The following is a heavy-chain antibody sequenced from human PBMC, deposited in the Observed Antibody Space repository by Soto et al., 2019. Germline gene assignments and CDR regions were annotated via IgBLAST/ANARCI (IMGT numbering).Heavy chain of an antibody. D-gene: IGHD2-15*01. CDR2: ISYDGSNK. V-gene: IGHV3-30*18. CDR3: AKVVYRYCSGGSCQPDY. J-gene: IGHJ4*02. CDR1: GFTFSSYV. Sequence: SLRLSCAASGFTFSSYVMHWVRQAPGKGLEWVAVISYDGSNKYYADSVKGRFTISRDNSKNTLYLQMNSLRAEDTAVYYCAKVVYRYCSGGSCQPDYWGQGTLVTVSS.